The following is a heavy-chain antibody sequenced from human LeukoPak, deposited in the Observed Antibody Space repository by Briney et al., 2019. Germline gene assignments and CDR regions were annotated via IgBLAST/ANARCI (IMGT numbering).Heavy chain of an antibody. V-gene: IGHV3-30*03. CDR1: GFTFDDYA. CDR2: ISYDGSNK. Sequence: GGSLRLSCVASGFTFDDYAMHWVRQAPGKGLEWVAVISYDGSNKYYADSVKGRFTISRDNSKDTLYLQMNSLRAEDTAVYYCATLPDYFDYWGQGTLVTVSS. CDR3: ATLPDYFDY. J-gene: IGHJ4*02.